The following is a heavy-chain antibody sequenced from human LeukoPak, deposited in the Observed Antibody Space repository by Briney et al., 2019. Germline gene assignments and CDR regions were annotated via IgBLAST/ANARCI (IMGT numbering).Heavy chain of an antibody. CDR1: GFTFSSYG. CDR2: IWYDGSNK. Sequence: GGSLRLSCAASGFTFSSYGMHWVRQAPGKGLEWVAVIWYDGSNKHYADSVKGRFTISRDNSKNTLYLQMNSLRAEDTAVYYCARDPGGIVASHYYYGMDVWGQGTTVTVSS. J-gene: IGHJ6*02. V-gene: IGHV3-33*01. CDR3: ARDPGGIVASHYYYGMDV. D-gene: IGHD3-22*01.